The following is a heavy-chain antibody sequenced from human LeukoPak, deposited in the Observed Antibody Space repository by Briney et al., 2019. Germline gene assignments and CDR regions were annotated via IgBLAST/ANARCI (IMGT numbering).Heavy chain of an antibody. D-gene: IGHD1-14*01. CDR1: GFTFSSYG. V-gene: IGHV3-30*02. Sequence: GGSLRLSCAASGFTFSSYGMHWVRQAPGKGLEWVAFIRCDGSNKYYADSVKGQFTISRDNSKNTLYLQMNSLRAEDTAVYYCARETDNTWAYAFDIWGQGTMVTVSS. CDR3: ARETDNTWAYAFDI. J-gene: IGHJ3*02. CDR2: IRCDGSNK.